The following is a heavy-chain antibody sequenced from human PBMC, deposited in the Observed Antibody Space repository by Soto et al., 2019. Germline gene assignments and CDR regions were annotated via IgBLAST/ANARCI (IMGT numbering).Heavy chain of an antibody. J-gene: IGHJ4*02. CDR1: GFALRNYA. CDR3: ARGILVVVPAATTAEYYFDY. Sequence: QVHLVESGGGVVQPGRSLRRSCAASGFALRNYAMHWVRQAPGKGLEWVAVSSYDGNSKYYADSVKGRFTISRDTSKNTVYLQMSSLRPEDTALYYCARGILVVVPAATTAEYYFDYWGQGNLVTVSS. D-gene: IGHD2-21*02. V-gene: IGHV3-30-3*01. CDR2: SSYDGNSK.